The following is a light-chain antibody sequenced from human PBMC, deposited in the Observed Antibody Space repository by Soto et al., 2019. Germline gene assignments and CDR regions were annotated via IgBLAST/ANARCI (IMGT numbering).Light chain of an antibody. CDR1: SSNIGAGYD. V-gene: IGLV1-40*01. J-gene: IGLJ2*01. CDR2: GNS. Sequence: QSVLTQPPSVSGAPGQRVTISCTGSSSNIGAGYDVHWYQQLPGTAPKLLLSGNSNRPSGVPDRFPGSKSGTSASLAITGLQAEDEADYYCQSYDSSLSGSVVFGGGTKLTVL. CDR3: QSYDSSLSGSVV.